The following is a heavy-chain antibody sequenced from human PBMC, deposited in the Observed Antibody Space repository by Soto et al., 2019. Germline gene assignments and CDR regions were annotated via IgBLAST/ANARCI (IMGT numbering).Heavy chain of an antibody. CDR2: IIPIFGTA. V-gene: IGHV1-69*12. CDR1: GGTFSSYA. Sequence: QVQLVQSGAEVKKPGSSVKVSCKASGGTFSSYAISWVRQAPGQGLEWMGGIIPIFGTANYAQKFQGRVTMTAAESTSTAYMELSSLRSEDTAVYYCASPPTTGTYYYYGMDVWGQGTTVTVSS. CDR3: ASPPTTGTYYYYGMDV. J-gene: IGHJ6*02. D-gene: IGHD4-17*01.